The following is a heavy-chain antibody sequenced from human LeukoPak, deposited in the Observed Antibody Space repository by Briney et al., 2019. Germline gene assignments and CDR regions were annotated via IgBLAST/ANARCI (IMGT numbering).Heavy chain of an antibody. CDR3: ARGYSSVMT. CDR2: ISSSGNII. J-gene: IGHJ5*02. D-gene: IGHD6-19*01. V-gene: IGHV3-48*03. Sequence: GGSLRLSCAASGFTFRSYEMNWVRQAPGKGLEWVSYISSSGNIIYYADSVKGRFTISRDNAKNSLYLQMNSLRAEDTAVYYCARGYSSVMTWGQGTLVTVSS. CDR1: GFTFRSYE.